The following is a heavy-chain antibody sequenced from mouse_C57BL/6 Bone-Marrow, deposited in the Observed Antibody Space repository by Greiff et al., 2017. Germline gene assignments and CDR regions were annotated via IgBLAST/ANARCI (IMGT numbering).Heavy chain of an antibody. CDR3: ASQDALRPWFAY. V-gene: IGHV1-22*01. Sequence: VQLQQSGPELVKPGASVKMSCKASGYTFTDYNMHWVKQSHGKSLEWIGDINPNNGGTSYNQKFKGKATLTVNKSSSTAYMELRSLTSEDSAVYYCASQDALRPWFAYWGQGTLVTVSA. CDR1: GYTFTDYN. J-gene: IGHJ3*01. CDR2: INPNNGGT. D-gene: IGHD1-1*01.